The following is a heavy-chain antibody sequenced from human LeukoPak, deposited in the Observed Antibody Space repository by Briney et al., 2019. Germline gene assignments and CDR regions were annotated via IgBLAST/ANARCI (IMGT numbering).Heavy chain of an antibody. J-gene: IGHJ6*02. Sequence: ASVKVSCKASGYTFTDYVIHWVRQAPGQRLEWMGWINAGNGNTRYSQKFQGGVTITRDTSASTAYMELSSLRSEDTAVYYCARSILVVPVASHYNYGVDVWGQGTTVTVSS. CDR1: GYTFTDYV. CDR2: INAGNGNT. CDR3: ARSILVVPVASHYNYGVDV. V-gene: IGHV1-3*01. D-gene: IGHD2-2*01.